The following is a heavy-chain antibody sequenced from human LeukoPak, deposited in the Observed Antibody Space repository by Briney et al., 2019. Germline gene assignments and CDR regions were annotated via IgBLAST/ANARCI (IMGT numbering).Heavy chain of an antibody. CDR1: GYTLTDYA. Sequence: GASVKVSCKASGYTLTDYAMIWVRQAPGQGLEWMGWINTYNGKTTYAQDFTGRFVFSLDTSVSTAYLQISSLKADDTAVYFCATGGGYRFAYWGQGSLVTVSS. CDR2: INTYNGKT. J-gene: IGHJ4*02. V-gene: IGHV7-4-1*02. CDR3: ATGGGYRFAY. D-gene: IGHD6-25*01.